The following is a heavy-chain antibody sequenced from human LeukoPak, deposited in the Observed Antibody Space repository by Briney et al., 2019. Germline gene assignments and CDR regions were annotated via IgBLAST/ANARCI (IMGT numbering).Heavy chain of an antibody. V-gene: IGHV3-33*01. D-gene: IGHD4-17*01. J-gene: IGHJ4*02. CDR3: ARAYGDYER. CDR1: GFTFSSYG. Sequence: QPGRSLRLSCAASGFTFSSYGMHWVRQAPGKGLEWVAVIWYDGNNKYYADSVKGRFTISRDNSKNTLYLQMNSLRAEDTAVYYCARAYGDYERWGQGTLVTVSS. CDR2: IWYDGNNK.